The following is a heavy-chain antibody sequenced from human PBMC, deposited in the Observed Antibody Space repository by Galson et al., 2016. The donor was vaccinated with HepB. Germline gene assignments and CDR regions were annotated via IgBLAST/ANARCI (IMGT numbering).Heavy chain of an antibody. V-gene: IGHV3-23*01. CDR1: GFTFNTYA. CDR2: ISGDGGST. J-gene: IGHJ4*02. D-gene: IGHD3-3*01. CDR3: AKGSRGFWRGIGPYDY. Sequence: SLRLSCAASGFTFNTYAMSWVRQAPGKGLEWVSGISGDGGSTYHADSVKGRITISRDNSKNTLYLQMNSLRVEDTAVYYCAKGSRGFWRGIGPYDYWGQGTLVTVSS.